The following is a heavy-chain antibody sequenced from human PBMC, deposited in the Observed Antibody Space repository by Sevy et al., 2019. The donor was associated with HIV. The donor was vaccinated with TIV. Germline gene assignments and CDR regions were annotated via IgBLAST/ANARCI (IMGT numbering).Heavy chain of an antibody. CDR2: IYYSGST. J-gene: IGHJ4*02. V-gene: IGHV4-39*01. D-gene: IGHD3-3*01. CDR3: ARDYDFWSGYDY. CDR1: GGSISSSSYY. Sequence: SETLSLTCTVSGGSISSSSYYWGWIRQPPGKGLEWIGSIYYSGSTYYNPSLKSRVTISVDTSKNQFSLKLSSVTAADTAVYYCARDYDFWSGYDYWGQGTLVTVSS.